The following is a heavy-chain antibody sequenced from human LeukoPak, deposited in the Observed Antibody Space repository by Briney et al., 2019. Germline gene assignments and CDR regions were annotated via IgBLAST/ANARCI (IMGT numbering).Heavy chain of an antibody. V-gene: IGHV1-8*01. CDR2: MNPNSGNT. CDR1: GYTFTSYD. J-gene: IGHJ6*02. Sequence: ASVKVSCKASGYTFTSYDINWVRQATGQGLEWMGWMNPNSGNTGYAQKFQGRVTMTRNTSISTAYMELSSLRSEDTAVYYCARAPPYYYDSSGYYLRYYYYYYGMDVWGQGTTVTVSS. CDR3: ARAPPYYYDSSGYYLRYYYYYYGMDV. D-gene: IGHD3-22*01.